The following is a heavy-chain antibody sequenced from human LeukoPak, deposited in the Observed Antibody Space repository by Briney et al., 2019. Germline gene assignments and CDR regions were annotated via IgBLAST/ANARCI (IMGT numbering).Heavy chain of an antibody. CDR3: ARASGKAYFDY. CDR2: ININDGNT. Sequence: ASVRISCKASSFTSSIYGISWLRQAPGQGPEWMGWININDGNTNYAQKFQGRVTMTTETSTSTAYMELRSLRSDDTAVYYCARASGKAYFDYWGQGTLVTVSS. J-gene: IGHJ4*02. CDR1: SFTSSIYG. V-gene: IGHV1-18*01.